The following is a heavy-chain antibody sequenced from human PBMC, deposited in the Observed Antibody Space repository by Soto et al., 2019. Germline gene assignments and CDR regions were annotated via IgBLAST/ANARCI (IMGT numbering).Heavy chain of an antibody. D-gene: IGHD4-17*01. CDR3: AREVTVTYGAFDI. CDR2: IYYSGST. V-gene: IGHV4-59*01. CDR1: GGSISSYY. J-gene: IGHJ3*02. Sequence: TSETLSLTCTVSGGSISSYYWSWIRQPPGKGLEWIGYIYYSGSTNYNPSLKSRVTISVDTSKNQFSLKLSSVTAADTAVYYCAREVTVTYGAFDIWGQGTMVTVSS.